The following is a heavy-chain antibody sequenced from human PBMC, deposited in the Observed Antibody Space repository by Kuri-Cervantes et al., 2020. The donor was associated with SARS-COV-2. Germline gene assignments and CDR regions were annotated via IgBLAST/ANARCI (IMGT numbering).Heavy chain of an antibody. Sequence: SETLSPTCTVSGVSVTTFGSYWTWIRQPPGKGLEWIGEINHSGSTNYNPSLKSRVTISVDTSKNQFSLKLSSVTAADTAVYYCARGSESPPFDYWGQGTLVTVSS. J-gene: IGHJ4*02. CDR1: GVSVTTFGSY. V-gene: IGHV4-34*01. CDR3: ARGSESPPFDY. D-gene: IGHD2/OR15-2a*01. CDR2: INHSGST.